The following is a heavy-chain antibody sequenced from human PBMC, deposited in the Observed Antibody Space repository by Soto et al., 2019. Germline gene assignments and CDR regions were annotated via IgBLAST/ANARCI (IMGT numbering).Heavy chain of an antibody. Sequence: PSETLSLTCNVSDDSLSTFYCSWIRQPAGKGLEWIGRIYASGSTNYNPSLKGRVTMSVDTSKKQFSLKMISVTAADTAVYYCARSAITSGGWFRPCGQGALVTFSS. V-gene: IGHV4-4*07. D-gene: IGHD2-2*01. CDR3: ARSAITSGGWFRP. CDR1: DDSLSTFY. J-gene: IGHJ5*02. CDR2: IYASGST.